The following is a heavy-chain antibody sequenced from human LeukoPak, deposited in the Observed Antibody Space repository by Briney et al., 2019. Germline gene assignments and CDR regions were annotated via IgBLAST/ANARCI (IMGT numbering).Heavy chain of an antibody. CDR3: AKDRVRGVIIYLEWFDP. CDR1: GFTFSSYA. CDR2: ISYDGSNK. Sequence: GRSLRLSCAASGFTFSSYAMHWVRQAPGKGLEWVAVISYDGSNKFYADSAKGRFTISRDNSKNTLYLQMNSLRAEDTAVYYCAKDRVRGVIIYLEWFDPWGQGTLVTVSS. D-gene: IGHD3-10*01. J-gene: IGHJ5*02. V-gene: IGHV3-30*18.